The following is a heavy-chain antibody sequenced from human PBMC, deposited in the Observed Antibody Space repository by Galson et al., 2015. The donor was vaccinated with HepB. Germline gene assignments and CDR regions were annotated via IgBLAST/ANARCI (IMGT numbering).Heavy chain of an antibody. CDR1: GFTFSSYA. CDR2: ISYDGSNK. Sequence: SLRLSCAASGFTFSSYAMHWVRQAPGKGLEWVAVISYDGSNKYYADSVKGRFTISRDNSKNTLYLQMNSLRAEDTAVYYCAKGARGIVDDAFDIWGQGTMVTVSS. D-gene: IGHD3-22*01. CDR3: AKGARGIVDDAFDI. V-gene: IGHV3-30*04. J-gene: IGHJ3*02.